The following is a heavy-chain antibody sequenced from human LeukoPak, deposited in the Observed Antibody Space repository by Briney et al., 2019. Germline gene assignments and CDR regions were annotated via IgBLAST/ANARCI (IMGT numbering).Heavy chain of an antibody. V-gene: IGHV3-21*01. CDR1: GFTFSSYS. J-gene: IGHJ4*02. CDR3: ARDLVGYCSSTSRYAAFDY. CDR2: ISSSSSYI. D-gene: IGHD2-2*01. Sequence: GGSLRLSCAASGFTFSSYSMNWVRQAPGKGLEWVSSISSSSSYIYYADSVKGRFTISRDNAKNSLYLQMNSLRAEDTAVYYCARDLVGYCSSTSRYAAFDYWGQGTLVTVSS.